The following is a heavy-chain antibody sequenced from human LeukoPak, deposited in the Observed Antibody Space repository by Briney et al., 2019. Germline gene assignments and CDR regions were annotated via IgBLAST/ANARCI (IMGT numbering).Heavy chain of an antibody. J-gene: IGHJ5*02. Sequence: ASVKVSCKSSGYTFTGYYMHWVRQAPGQGLEWMGWINPNSGNTGYAQKFQGRVTITRNTSISTAYMELSSLRSEDTAVYYCARGRRAGGSRTLNWFDPWGQGTLVTVSS. CDR1: GYTFTGYY. CDR2: INPNSGNT. V-gene: IGHV1-8*03. CDR3: ARGRRAGGSRTLNWFDP. D-gene: IGHD1-26*01.